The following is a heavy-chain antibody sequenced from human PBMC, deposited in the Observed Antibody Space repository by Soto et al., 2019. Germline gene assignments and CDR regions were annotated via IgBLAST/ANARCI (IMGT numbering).Heavy chain of an antibody. CDR2: IYPADSDT. CDR1: GYSFTTYW. V-gene: IGHV5-51*01. Sequence: KVSCKGSGYSFTTYWIGWVRQMPGKGLEWMGVIYPADSDTRYSPSFQGQVTFSADKSLTTAYLQWNSLKASDTARYYCARRDGGNSFDYWGQGTLVTVSS. J-gene: IGHJ4*02. D-gene: IGHD2-21*02. CDR3: ARRDGGNSFDY.